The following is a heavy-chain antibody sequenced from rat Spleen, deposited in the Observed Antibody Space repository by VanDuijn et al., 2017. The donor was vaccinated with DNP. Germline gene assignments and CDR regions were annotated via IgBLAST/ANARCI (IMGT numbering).Heavy chain of an antibody. CDR1: GFTFNTYY. V-gene: IGHV5-25*01. CDR2: ISNTGDST. D-gene: IGHD1-2*01. Sequence: EVQLVESGGGLVQPGRSLKLSCAASGFTFNTYYMAWVRQAPTKGLDWVATISNTGDSTYYRDSVRGRFTISRDNGESSLYLQMDSLRAEDTATYYCATHRLADISSWDWFAYWGQGTLVTVSS. J-gene: IGHJ3*01. CDR3: ATHRLADISSWDWFAY.